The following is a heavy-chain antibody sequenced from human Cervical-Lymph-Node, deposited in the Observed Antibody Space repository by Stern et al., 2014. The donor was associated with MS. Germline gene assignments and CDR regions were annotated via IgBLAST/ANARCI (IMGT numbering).Heavy chain of an antibody. Sequence: EVQLVESGGGLVQPGGSLRLSCAASGFTFSWNWMHWVRQAPGKGLVWVSGISSDGSSTTYADSVKGRFTISRDNSKNTLYLQMNSLRAEDTAVYYCGRGAYYGMDVWGQGTTVPVSS. CDR1: GFTFSWNW. D-gene: IGHD4/OR15-4a*01. CDR2: ISSDGSST. CDR3: GRGAYYGMDV. V-gene: IGHV3-74*02. J-gene: IGHJ6*02.